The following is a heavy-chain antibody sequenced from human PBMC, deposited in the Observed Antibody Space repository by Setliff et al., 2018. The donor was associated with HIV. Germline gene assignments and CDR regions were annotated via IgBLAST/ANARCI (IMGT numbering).Heavy chain of an antibody. V-gene: IGHV4-31*03. CDR3: ARARGLYEYVWGSFHFDN. CDR1: GGSISSGDYY. CDR2: IYYSGST. J-gene: IGHJ4*02. D-gene: IGHD3-16*01. Sequence: SETLSLTCTVSGGSISSGDYYRSWIRQHPGKGLDWIGYIYYSGSTYYSPSLKSRVTISLDTSKNQFSLKVSSVTAADTAVYYCARARGLYEYVWGSFHFDNWGQGTLVTVSS.